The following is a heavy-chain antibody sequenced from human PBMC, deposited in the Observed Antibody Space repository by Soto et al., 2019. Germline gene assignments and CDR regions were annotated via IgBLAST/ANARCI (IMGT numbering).Heavy chain of an antibody. CDR3: ARPSGDTAMVKLYYYGMDV. Sequence: ASVKVSCKASGGTFSSYAISWVRQAPGQGLEWMGGIIPIFGTANYAQKFQGRVTITADKSTSTAYMELSSLRSEDTAVYYCARPSGDTAMVKLYYYGMDVCGQGTTVTVSS. J-gene: IGHJ6*02. CDR2: IIPIFGTA. V-gene: IGHV1-69*06. D-gene: IGHD5-18*01. CDR1: GGTFSSYA.